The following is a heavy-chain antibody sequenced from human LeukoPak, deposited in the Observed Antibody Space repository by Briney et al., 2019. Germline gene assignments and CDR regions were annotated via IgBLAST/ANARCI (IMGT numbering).Heavy chain of an antibody. Sequence: SETLSLTCAVYGGSFSGYYWSWIRQPPGKGLEWIGEINHSGSTNYNPSLKSRVTISVDTSKNQLSLKLSSVTAADTAVYYCARGGYSYGCDYWGQGTLVTVSS. D-gene: IGHD5-18*01. J-gene: IGHJ4*02. CDR2: INHSGST. V-gene: IGHV4-34*01. CDR1: GGSFSGYY. CDR3: ARGGYSYGCDY.